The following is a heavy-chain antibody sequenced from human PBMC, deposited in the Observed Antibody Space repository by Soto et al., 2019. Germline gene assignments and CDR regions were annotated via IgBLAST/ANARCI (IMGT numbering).Heavy chain of an antibody. CDR1: GFTFSDHF. V-gene: IGHV3-72*01. CDR3: ARLRGTSFVL. J-gene: IGHJ4*02. CDR2: ARNKVHSYTT. Sequence: PGGSVRLSCAASGFTFSDHFMDWVRQAPGKGLEWVGRARNKVHSYTTAYAASVKDRCTISRDDSKNSLYLQMNSLKTEDTAVYFCARLRGTSFVLWGQGTLVTVSS.